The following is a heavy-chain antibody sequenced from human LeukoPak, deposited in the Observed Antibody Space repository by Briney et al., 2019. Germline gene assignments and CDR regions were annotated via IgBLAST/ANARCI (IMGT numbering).Heavy chain of an antibody. D-gene: IGHD3-3*01. CDR1: GGSINGYY. V-gene: IGHV4-31*03. J-gene: IGHJ4*02. CDR2: IYYSGST. Sequence: SETLSLTCTVSGGSINGYYWSWIRQHPGKGLEWIGYIYYSGSTYYNPSLKSRVTISVDTSKNQFSLKLTSVTAADTAVYYCARGPPFWSGYGGGQGTLVTVSS. CDR3: ARGPPFWSGYG.